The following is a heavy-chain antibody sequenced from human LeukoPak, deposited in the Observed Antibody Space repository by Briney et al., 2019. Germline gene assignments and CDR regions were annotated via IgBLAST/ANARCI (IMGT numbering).Heavy chain of an antibody. CDR1: GFTFSSYA. V-gene: IGHV3-64D*06. Sequence: GGSLRLSCSASGFTFSSYAMHWVRQAPGKGLEYVSAISSNGGSTCYADSVKGRFTISRDNSKNTLYLQMSSLRAEDTAVYYCVKGQWGYCSGGSCYWFDPWGQGTLVTVSS. CDR2: ISSNGGST. D-gene: IGHD2-15*01. CDR3: VKGQWGYCSGGSCYWFDP. J-gene: IGHJ5*02.